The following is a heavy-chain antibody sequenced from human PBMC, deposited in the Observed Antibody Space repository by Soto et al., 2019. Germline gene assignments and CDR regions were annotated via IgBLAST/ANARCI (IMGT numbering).Heavy chain of an antibody. J-gene: IGHJ6*02. V-gene: IGHV3-7*01. CDR2: IKQDGSEE. D-gene: IGHD6-13*01. CDR3: PSIAASVRGWDV. CDR1: GFTFSSYW. Sequence: EVQLVESGGGLVQPGGSLRLSCVDSGFTFSSYWMSWVRQAPVKGLEWVGNIKQDGSEENYVDSVKGRFTISRDNAKNSMYLQMNSLRAEDTPGCYCPSIAASVRGWDVWGQGTTVVVSS.